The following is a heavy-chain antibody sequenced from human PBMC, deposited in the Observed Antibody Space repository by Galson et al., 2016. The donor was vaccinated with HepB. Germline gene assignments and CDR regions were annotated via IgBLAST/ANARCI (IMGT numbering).Heavy chain of an antibody. J-gene: IGHJ4*02. CDR1: GFTVSSNY. Sequence: SLRLSCAASGFTVSSNYMSWVRQAPGKGLEWVSVIYSDGRTYYADSVKGRFTISRDNPKNTVYLQMNNLRAEDTAVYYCAKNGGWYGAGYFDYWGQGTLVTVSS. CDR2: IYSDGRT. V-gene: IGHV3-66*01. D-gene: IGHD6-19*01. CDR3: AKNGGWYGAGYFDY.